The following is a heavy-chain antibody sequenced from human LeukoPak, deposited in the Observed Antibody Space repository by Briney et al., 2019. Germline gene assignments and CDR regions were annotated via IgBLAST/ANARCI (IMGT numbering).Heavy chain of an antibody. V-gene: IGHV4-31*03. CDR2: IYYSGST. Sequence: SETLSLTCTVSGGSISSGGYYWSWIRQHPGKGLEWIGYIYYSGSTYYNPSLKSRVTISVDTSKNQSSLKLSSVTAADTAVYYCATLYLTSMVRGVVRDYWGQGTLVTVSS. D-gene: IGHD3-10*01. J-gene: IGHJ4*02. CDR1: GGSISSGGYY. CDR3: ATLYLTSMVRGVVRDY.